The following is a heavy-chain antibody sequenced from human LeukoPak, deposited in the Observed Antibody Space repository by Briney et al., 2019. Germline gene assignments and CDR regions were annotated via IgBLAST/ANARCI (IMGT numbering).Heavy chain of an antibody. V-gene: IGHV3-48*03. D-gene: IGHD3-3*01. CDR3: ARVAYYDFWSGSGAYFDY. CDR2: ISSSGSTI. Sequence: GGSLRLSCAASGFTFSSYEMNWVRQAPGKGLEWVSYISSSGSTIYYADSVKGRFTISRDNAKNSLYLQMNSLRAEDTAVYYCARVAYYDFWSGSGAYFDYWGQGTLVTVSS. CDR1: GFTFSSYE. J-gene: IGHJ4*02.